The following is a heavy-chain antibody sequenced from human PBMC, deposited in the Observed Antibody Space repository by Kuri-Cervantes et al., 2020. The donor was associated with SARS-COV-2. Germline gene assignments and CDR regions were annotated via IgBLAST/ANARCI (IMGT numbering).Heavy chain of an antibody. V-gene: IGHV1-69*05. J-gene: IGHJ6*03. Sequence: SVKVSCKASGGTFSSYAISWVRQAPGQGLEWMGGIIPIFGTANYAQKFQGRVTITTDESTSTAYMELSSLRSEDTAVYYCARGMDTVVVPAAIEGGGWYYYMDVWGKGTTVTVSS. CDR2: IIPIFGTA. D-gene: IGHD2-2*02. CDR3: ARGMDTVVVPAAIEGGGWYYYMDV. CDR1: GGTFSSYA.